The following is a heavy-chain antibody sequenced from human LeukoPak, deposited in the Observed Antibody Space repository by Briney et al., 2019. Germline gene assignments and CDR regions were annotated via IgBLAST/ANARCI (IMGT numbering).Heavy chain of an antibody. CDR1: RGSIRTADYY. CDR2: IYFSGTP. CDR3: ARTSSWYAGAWFDS. J-gene: IGHJ5*01. Sequence: SETLSLTCTVSRGSIRTADYYWAWVRQPPGEGLEWHGSIYFSGTPYFNPSLKSRVAVSIDTSKNQFPLKVTSVNASDTAVYFCARTSSWYAGAWFDSWGQGTLVTVSS. D-gene: IGHD6-13*01. V-gene: IGHV4-39*01.